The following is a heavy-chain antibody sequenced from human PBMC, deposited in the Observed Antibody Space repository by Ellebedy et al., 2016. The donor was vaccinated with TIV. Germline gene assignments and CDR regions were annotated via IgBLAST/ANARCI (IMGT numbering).Heavy chain of an antibody. D-gene: IGHD6-13*01. J-gene: IGHJ5*02. V-gene: IGHV3-23*01. Sequence: GESLKISCAASGFTFSSFVMSWVRQAPGKGLEWVSAISGSGGSTYYADSVKGRFTISRDNSKNTLYLQMNSLTAEDTAVYYCARGGGGSWYSPWGQGTLVTVSS. CDR3: ARGGGGSWYSP. CDR1: GFTFSSFV. CDR2: ISGSGGST.